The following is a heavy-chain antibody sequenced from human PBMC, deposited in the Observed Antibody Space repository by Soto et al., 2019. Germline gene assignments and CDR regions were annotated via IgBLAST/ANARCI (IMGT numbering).Heavy chain of an antibody. CDR1: GLSFSVYY. J-gene: IGHJ5*02. D-gene: IGHD5-18*01. V-gene: IGHV4-34*01. Sequence: PSETLSLTCAVYGLSFSVYYWSWIRQPPGKGLEWIGEINHSGSTNYNPSLKRRVTISVDTSKHQFSLKLSSVTAADTAVYYCAKRRGYSYGWFDPWGQGTLVTVSS. CDR3: AKRRGYSYGWFDP. CDR2: INHSGST.